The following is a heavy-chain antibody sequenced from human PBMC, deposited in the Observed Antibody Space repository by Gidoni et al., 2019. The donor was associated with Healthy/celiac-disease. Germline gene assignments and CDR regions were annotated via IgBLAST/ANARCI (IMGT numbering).Heavy chain of an antibody. V-gene: IGHV4-38-2*02. J-gene: IGHJ2*01. CDR1: GYSISSGYY. CDR2: IYHSGST. D-gene: IGHD6-13*01. CDR3: ARDKYSSSREGYFDL. Sequence: QVQLQESRPGLVKPSAPLSLTCTVSGYSISSGYYWGWIRQPPGKGLEWIGSIYHSGSTYYNPSLKSRVTISVDTSKNQFSLKLSSVTAADTAVYYCARDKYSSSREGYFDLWGRGTLVTVSS.